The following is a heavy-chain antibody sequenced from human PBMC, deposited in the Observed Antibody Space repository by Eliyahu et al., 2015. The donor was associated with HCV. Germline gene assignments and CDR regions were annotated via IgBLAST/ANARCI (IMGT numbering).Heavy chain of an antibody. CDR3: AQRPGATYCSDAHCPWPYFQH. D-gene: IGHD2-15*01. J-gene: IGHJ1*01. V-gene: IGHV2-5*01. Sequence: QITLKESGPTLVKPTQTLTLTCTFSGFSLSTSEVGVGWIRXPPGKALXWLALIYWNDNKHFSPSLKSRLTITKETSKNQVVLSLTNVDPVDTATYYCAQRPGATYCSDAHCPWPYFQHWSQGTLVTVSS. CDR1: GFSLSTSEVG. CDR2: IYWNDNK.